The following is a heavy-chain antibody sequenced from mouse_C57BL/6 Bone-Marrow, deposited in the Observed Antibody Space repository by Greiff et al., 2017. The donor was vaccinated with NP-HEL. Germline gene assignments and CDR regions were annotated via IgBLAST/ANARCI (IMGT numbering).Heavy chain of an antibody. Sequence: VQLQQSGAELVKPGASVKLSCKASGYTFTSYWMHWVKQRPGQGLEWIGMIHTNSGSTNYNEKFKSKATLTVDKSSSTAYMQLSSLTSEDSAVYYCAPDDYGSSWFAYWGQGTLVTVSA. J-gene: IGHJ3*01. D-gene: IGHD1-1*01. CDR1: GYTFTSYW. V-gene: IGHV1-64*01. CDR2: IHTNSGST. CDR3: APDDYGSSWFAY.